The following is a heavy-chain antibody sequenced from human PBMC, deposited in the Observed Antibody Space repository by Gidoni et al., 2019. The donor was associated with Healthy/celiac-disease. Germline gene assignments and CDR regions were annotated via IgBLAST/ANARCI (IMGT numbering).Heavy chain of an antibody. Sequence: QVQLVESGGGVVQPGRSLRLSCAASGFTFSSYAMHWVRQAPGKGLGWVAVISYDGSNKYYADSVKGRFTISRDNSKNTLYLQMNSLRAEDTAVYYCARDGVGIVGASSYYYYYGMDVWGQGTTVTVSS. CDR3: ARDGVGIVGASSYYYYYGMDV. D-gene: IGHD1-26*01. V-gene: IGHV3-30-3*01. J-gene: IGHJ6*02. CDR1: GFTFSSYA. CDR2: ISYDGSNK.